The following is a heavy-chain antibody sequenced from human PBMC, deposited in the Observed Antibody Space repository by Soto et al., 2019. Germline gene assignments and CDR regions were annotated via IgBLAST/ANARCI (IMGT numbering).Heavy chain of an antibody. CDR3: ERDTHLLYDFWSGYQIYPYYFDY. V-gene: IGHV1-18*01. Sequence: ASVKVSCKASGYTFTSYGISWVRQAPGQGLEWMGWISAYNGNTNYAQKLQGRVTMTTDTSTSTAYMELRSLRSDDTAVYYCERDTHLLYDFWSGYQIYPYYFDYWGQGTLVTVSS. J-gene: IGHJ4*02. CDR1: GYTFTSYG. D-gene: IGHD3-3*01. CDR2: ISAYNGNT.